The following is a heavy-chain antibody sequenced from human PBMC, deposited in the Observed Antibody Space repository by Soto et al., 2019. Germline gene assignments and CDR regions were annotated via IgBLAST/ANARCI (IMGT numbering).Heavy chain of an antibody. CDR3: ARESRFLEWFRDPNYYYGMDV. CDR1: GFTFSSYS. J-gene: IGHJ6*02. Sequence: GGSLRLSCAASGFTFSSYSRNWFRQAPWKWLEWVSSISSSSSYIYYADSVKGRFTISRDNAKNSLYLQMNSLRAEDTAVYYCARESRFLEWFRDPNYYYGMDVWGQGTTVTAP. D-gene: IGHD3-3*01. V-gene: IGHV3-21*01. CDR2: ISSSSSYI.